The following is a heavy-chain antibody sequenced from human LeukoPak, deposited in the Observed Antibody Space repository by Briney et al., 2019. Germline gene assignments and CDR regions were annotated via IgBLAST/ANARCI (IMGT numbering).Heavy chain of an antibody. CDR1: GGSISSSSYF. Sequence: SSETLSLTCTVSGGSISSSSYFWGWIRQPPGKGLEWVGSIYSSGTIYYNPSLKSRVTTSADTSKNQFSLKLSSVTAADAAVYYCATQHYYFYGMDVWGQGTTVTVSS. V-gene: IGHV4-39*01. CDR2: IYSSGTI. CDR3: ATQHYYFYGMDV. J-gene: IGHJ6*02.